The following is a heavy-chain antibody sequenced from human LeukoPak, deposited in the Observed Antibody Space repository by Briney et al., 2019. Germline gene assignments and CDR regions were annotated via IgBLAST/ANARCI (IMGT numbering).Heavy chain of an antibody. CDR2: ISGSGGST. Sequence: GGSLRLSCAASGFTFSSYAMSWVRQAPGKGLEWVSAISGSGGSTYYADSVKGRFTISRDNSKNTLYLQMNSLRAEDTAVYYRARTYYYDSSGPGAFDIWAKGQWSPSLQ. V-gene: IGHV3-23*01. D-gene: IGHD3-22*01. CDR1: GFTFSSYA. CDR3: ARTYYYDSSGPGAFDI. J-gene: IGHJ3*02.